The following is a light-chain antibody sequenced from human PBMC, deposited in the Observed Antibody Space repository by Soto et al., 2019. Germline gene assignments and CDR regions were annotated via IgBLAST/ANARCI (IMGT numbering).Light chain of an antibody. J-gene: IGKJ1*01. Sequence: DIQMTQSPSNLSASVGDRVTITCRASQSISRWLAWYQQQPGKAPKLLIYEASRLESGVPSRFSGSGSGTEFTLTISSLQPDDFATYFCQQYNEYSAWTFGQGTKVDIK. CDR2: EAS. CDR3: QQYNEYSAWT. CDR1: QSISRW. V-gene: IGKV1-5*03.